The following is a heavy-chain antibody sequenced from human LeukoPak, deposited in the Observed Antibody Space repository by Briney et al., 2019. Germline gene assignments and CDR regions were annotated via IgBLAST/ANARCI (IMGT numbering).Heavy chain of an antibody. CDR2: ISAYNGNT. Sequence: ASVKVSCKASGYTFTSYGISWVRQAPGQGLEWMGWISAYNGNTNYAQKLQGRVTMTTDTSTSTAYMELRSLRSDDTAVYYCARDPSYYDSSILDAFDIWGQGTMVTVSS. CDR1: GYTFTSYG. CDR3: ARDPSYYDSSILDAFDI. J-gene: IGHJ3*02. D-gene: IGHD3-22*01. V-gene: IGHV1-18*01.